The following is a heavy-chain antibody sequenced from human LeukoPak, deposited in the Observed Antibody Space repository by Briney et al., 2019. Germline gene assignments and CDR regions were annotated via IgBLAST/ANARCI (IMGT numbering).Heavy chain of an antibody. Sequence: PRGSLRLSCAASGFSFSTYSMNWVRQAPGKGLEWVSIIWDDAGTTYYADSVKGRFTISRDNSRNTLYLQMNSLRVEDTAVYYCAKKNLADVGPEYFDYWGQGTLVTVSS. V-gene: IGHV3-23*01. CDR1: GFSFSTYS. CDR2: IWDDAGTT. D-gene: IGHD6-13*01. J-gene: IGHJ4*02. CDR3: AKKNLADVGPEYFDY.